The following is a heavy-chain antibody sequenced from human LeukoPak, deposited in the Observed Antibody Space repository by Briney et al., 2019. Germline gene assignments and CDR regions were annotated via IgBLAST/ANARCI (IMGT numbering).Heavy chain of an antibody. J-gene: IGHJ3*02. V-gene: IGHV3-53*01. CDR2: ISNNGDT. CDR1: GFTVSSNY. D-gene: IGHD1-1*01. Sequence: GGSLRLSCAASGFTVSSNYMSWVRQGPGMGLECVSVISNNGDTYYADSVKGRFTISRDNSKNTLYLQMNSLRAEDTAIYYCAREWKFDIWGQGTMVTVSS. CDR3: AREWKFDI.